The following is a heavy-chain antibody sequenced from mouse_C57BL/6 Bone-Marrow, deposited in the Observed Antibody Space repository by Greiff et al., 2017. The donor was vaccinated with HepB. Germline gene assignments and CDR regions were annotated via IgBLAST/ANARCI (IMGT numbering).Heavy chain of an antibody. V-gene: IGHV5-4*03. Sequence: DVKLVESGGGLVKPGGSLKLSCAASGFTFSSYAMSWVRQTPEKRLEWVATISDGGSYTYYPDNVKGRFTISKDNAKNNLYLQMSHLKSEDTAMYYCDRLISMDYWGQGTTLTVSS. CDR2: ISDGGSYT. J-gene: IGHJ2*01. CDR3: DRLISMDY. CDR1: GFTFSSYA. D-gene: IGHD2-4*01.